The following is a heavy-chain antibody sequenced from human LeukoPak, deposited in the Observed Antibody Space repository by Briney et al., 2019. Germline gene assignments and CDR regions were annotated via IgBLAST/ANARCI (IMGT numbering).Heavy chain of an antibody. D-gene: IGHD6-19*01. V-gene: IGHV4-59*01. J-gene: IGHJ4*02. CDR1: GDSFNGGY. Sequence: PSETLSLTCTVSGDSFNGGYWSWIRQPPGKGLESIGHISYSGHTNYNPSLKSRLTISLDTSKNQFSLKLYSMTSADTAVYYCAGPYRSRFDYWGQGILVAVSS. CDR2: ISYSGHT. CDR3: AGPYRSRFDY.